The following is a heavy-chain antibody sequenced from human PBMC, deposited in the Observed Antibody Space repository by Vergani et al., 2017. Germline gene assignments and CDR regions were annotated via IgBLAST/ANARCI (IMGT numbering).Heavy chain of an antibody. CDR2: ISYDGSNK. CDR3: ARHFYCTNGVCLDY. V-gene: IGHV3-30*04. J-gene: IGHJ4*02. CDR1: GFTFSSYA. D-gene: IGHD2-8*01. Sequence: QVQLVESGGGVVQPGRSLRLSCAASGFTFSSYAMHWVRQAPGKGLEWVAVISYDGSNKYYADSVKGRFTISRDNSKNTLYLQMNSLRAEDTAVYYCARHFYCTNGVCLDYWGQGTLVTVSS.